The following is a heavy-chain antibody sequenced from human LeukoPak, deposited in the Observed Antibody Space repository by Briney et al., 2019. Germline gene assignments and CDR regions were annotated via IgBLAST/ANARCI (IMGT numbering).Heavy chain of an antibody. CDR1: GFTFSCCA. Sequence: PGGSLRLSCAASGFTFSCCAMSWVRQAPGKGLEWVSAIRGSGGTTYYADSVEGRFTISRDNSKDTLYLQMNSLRVEDTAVYYCAKGLYDWLSDTDYWGQGTLVTVYS. CDR2: IRGSGGTT. V-gene: IGHV3-23*01. D-gene: IGHD3-9*01. J-gene: IGHJ4*02. CDR3: AKGLYDWLSDTDY.